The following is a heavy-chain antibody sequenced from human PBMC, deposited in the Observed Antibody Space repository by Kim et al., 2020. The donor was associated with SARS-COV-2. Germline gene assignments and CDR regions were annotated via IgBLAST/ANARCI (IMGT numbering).Heavy chain of an antibody. V-gene: IGHV5-51*01. Sequence: GESLKISCEGYGFYFSNYWIAWLRQMPVKCLEWMGRIYAGDSQTRYSPSFQGQVTISVDNFIGTAYLQWGSLQASDTAKYYCARPRYSTSWYGMDVWGQGNIVNVS. D-gene: IGHD6-13*01. CDR2: IYAGDSQT. J-gene: IGHJ6*02. CDR1: GFYFSNYW. CDR3: ARPRYSTSWYGMDV.